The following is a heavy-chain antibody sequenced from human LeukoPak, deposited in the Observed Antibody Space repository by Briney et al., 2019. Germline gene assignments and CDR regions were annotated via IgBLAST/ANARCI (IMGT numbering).Heavy chain of an antibody. J-gene: IGHJ4*02. D-gene: IGHD3-22*01. CDR2: IWYDGSNK. CDR1: GFTFSSYG. Sequence: GGSLRLSCAASGFTFSSYGMHWVRQAPGKGLEWVAVIWYDGSNKYYADSVKGRFTISRDNSKNTLYLQMNSVRAEDTAVYYCARDREYYYDSSGDLDYWGQGTLVTVSS. CDR3: ARDREYYYDSSGDLDY. V-gene: IGHV3-33*01.